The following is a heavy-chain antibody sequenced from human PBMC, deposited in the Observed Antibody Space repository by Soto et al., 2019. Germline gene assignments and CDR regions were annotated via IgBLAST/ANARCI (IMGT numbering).Heavy chain of an antibody. Sequence: ASVKVSCKASGYTFNFYGINWVRQATGQGLEWMGWMNPNSGNTNYAQKFQGRVTMTRDTSISTAYMELSSLRSEDTAVYYCARGQSAYSNLGYGMDVWGQGTTVTVSS. V-gene: IGHV1-8*02. D-gene: IGHD4-4*01. CDR1: GYTFNFYG. CDR3: ARGQSAYSNLGYGMDV. J-gene: IGHJ6*02. CDR2: MNPNSGNT.